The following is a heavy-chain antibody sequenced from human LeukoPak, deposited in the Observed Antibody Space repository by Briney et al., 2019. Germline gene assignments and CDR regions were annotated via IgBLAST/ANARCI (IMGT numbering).Heavy chain of an antibody. CDR3: ATTTIRFGY. D-gene: IGHD5-12*01. Sequence: SDTQSLTCSVCSGSINRSSDYWGWVCKPPGKGLEWIGWMYYRGSSYHNPALKSRLQISVDTSKNQFSLQLSSLAAAGTALYYRATTTIRFGYWGQGTLVTVSS. V-gene: IGHV4-39*07. CDR1: SGSINRSSDY. CDR2: MYYRGSS. J-gene: IGHJ4*02.